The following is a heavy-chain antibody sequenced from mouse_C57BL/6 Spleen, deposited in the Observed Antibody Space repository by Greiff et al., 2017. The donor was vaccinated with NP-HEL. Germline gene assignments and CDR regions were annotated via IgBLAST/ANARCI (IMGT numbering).Heavy chain of an antibody. J-gene: IGHJ4*01. Sequence: VQLKQPGAELVRPGTSVKLSCKASGYTFTSYWMHWVKQRPGQGLEWIGVIDPSDSYTNYNQKFKGKATLTVDTSSSTAYMQLSSLTSEDSAVYYCASSGGYYAMDYWGQGTSVTVSS. CDR3: ASSGGYYAMDY. V-gene: IGHV1-59*01. D-gene: IGHD3-2*02. CDR1: GYTFTSYW. CDR2: IDPSDSYT.